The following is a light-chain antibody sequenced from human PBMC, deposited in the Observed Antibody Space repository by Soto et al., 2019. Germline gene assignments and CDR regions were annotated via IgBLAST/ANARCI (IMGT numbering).Light chain of an antibody. CDR1: SSDVGSHNY. Sequence: QSVLTQPASVSGSPGQSITISCTGTSSDVGSHNYVSGYQQHPGKAPKLIIFEVNSRPSGVSNRFSGSKSGSAASLTISGLQPEDEADYSCSSYSSTSTPYVFGGGTKVPV. V-gene: IGLV2-14*01. CDR3: SSYSSTSTPYV. CDR2: EVN. J-gene: IGLJ1*01.